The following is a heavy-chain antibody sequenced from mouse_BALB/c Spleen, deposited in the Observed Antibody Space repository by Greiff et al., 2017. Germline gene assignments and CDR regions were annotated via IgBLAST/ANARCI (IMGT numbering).Heavy chain of an antibody. D-gene: IGHD2-10*02. V-gene: IGHV14-1*02. J-gene: IGHJ2*01. CDR2: IDPENGNT. CDR3: ARRVWFDY. CDR1: GFNIKDYY. Sequence: EVKLMESGAELVRPGALVKLSCKASGFNIKDYYMHWVKQRPEQGLEWIGWIDPENGNTIYDPKFQGKASITADTSSNTAYLQLSSLTSEDTAVYYCARRVWFDYWGQGTTLTVSS.